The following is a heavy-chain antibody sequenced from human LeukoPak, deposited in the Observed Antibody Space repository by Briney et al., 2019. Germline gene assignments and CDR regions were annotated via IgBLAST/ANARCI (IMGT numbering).Heavy chain of an antibody. Sequence: ASVKVSCKTSGYTFINYYMHWVRQAPGQGLEWMGVINPTGGSTVYGQKFQGRATMTRDSSTSTVSMELGSLRSEDTAVYFCARDESSDVFTNFLRYWGQGTLVTVSS. V-gene: IGHV1-46*01. D-gene: IGHD5-24*01. CDR3: ARDESSDVFTNFLRY. J-gene: IGHJ4*02. CDR1: GYTFINYY. CDR2: INPTGGST.